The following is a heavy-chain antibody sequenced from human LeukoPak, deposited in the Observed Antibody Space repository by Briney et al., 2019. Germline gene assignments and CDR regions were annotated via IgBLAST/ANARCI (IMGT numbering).Heavy chain of an antibody. CDR1: GVSFSGYS. Sequence: SETLSLTCAVSGVSFSGYSWSWIRLPPGKGPEWIGEISHSGRTSYNPSLKGRVTISLDTSMNHFSLNLRFVTAADTAVYYCTRTSPGIPLDFWGRGTLVTVSS. CDR3: TRTSPGIPLDF. D-gene: IGHD1-26*01. J-gene: IGHJ4*02. CDR2: ISHSGRT. V-gene: IGHV4-34*01.